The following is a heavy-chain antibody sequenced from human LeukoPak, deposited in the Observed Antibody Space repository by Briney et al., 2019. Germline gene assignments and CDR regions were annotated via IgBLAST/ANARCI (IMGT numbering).Heavy chain of an antibody. J-gene: IGHJ4*02. CDR1: GGSISSYY. CDR2: IYYSGST. CDR3: ARDQTGDGFDC. D-gene: IGHD7-27*01. V-gene: IGHV4-59*01. Sequence: PSETLSLTCTVSGGSISSYYWSWIRQPPGKGLEWIGYIYYSGSTNYNPSLKSRVTISVDTSKNQFSLKLSSVTAADTAVYYCARDQTGDGFDCWGQGTLVTVSS.